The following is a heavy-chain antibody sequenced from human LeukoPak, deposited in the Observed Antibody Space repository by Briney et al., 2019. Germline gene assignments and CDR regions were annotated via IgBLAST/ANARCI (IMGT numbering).Heavy chain of an antibody. CDR3: AGRVGASIWTGMHF. CDR2: IHYSGST. J-gene: IGHJ4*02. D-gene: IGHD1-26*01. V-gene: IGHV4-39*02. CDR1: GVSISGGSFH. Sequence: SETLSLTCTVSGVSISGGSFHWGWVRQPPGEGLEWIGNIHYSGSTYYNPSLKSPVSISVDTSKNHFSLQLSSVTAADTAVYYCAGRVGASIWTGMHFWGQGTLVAVSS.